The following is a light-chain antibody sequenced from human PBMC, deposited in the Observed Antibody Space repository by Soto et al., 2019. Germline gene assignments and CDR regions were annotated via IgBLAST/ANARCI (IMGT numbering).Light chain of an antibody. CDR3: QPYNNWPLT. CDR1: QGIGDT. V-gene: IGKV3-15*01. CDR2: DTS. J-gene: IGKJ4*01. Sequence: VMRQSSATLSVYPGEGASLSCRASQGIGDTLAWYQHKPGQTPRLLIYDTSTRATGVPTRFSGSRSGAEFTLTINSLQSEDFAVYYCQPYNNWPLTFGGGTKVDIK.